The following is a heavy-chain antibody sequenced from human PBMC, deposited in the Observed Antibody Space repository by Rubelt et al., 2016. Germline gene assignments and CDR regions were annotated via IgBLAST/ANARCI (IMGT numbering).Heavy chain of an antibody. CDR1: GGSFSGYY. D-gene: IGHD4-17*01. CDR2: IYYSGST. Sequence: QVQLQQWGAGLLKPSETLSLTCAVYGGSFSGYYWSWIRQPPGKGLEWIGYIYYSGSTNYNPSLKSRVTISVDTSKNQFALKLSSVTAADTAMYYCARLDDYGEKGYFQHWGQGTLVTVSS. V-gene: IGHV4-34*11. CDR3: ARLDDYGEKGYFQH. J-gene: IGHJ1*01.